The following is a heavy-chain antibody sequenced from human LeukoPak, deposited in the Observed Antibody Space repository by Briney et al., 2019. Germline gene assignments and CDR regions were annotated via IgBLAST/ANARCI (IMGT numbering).Heavy chain of an antibody. CDR1: GGSISSYY. Sequence: SETLSLTCTVSGGSISSYYWSWIRQPPGKGLEWIGYIYYSGSTNYNPSLKSRVTISVDTSKNQFSLKLSSVTAADTAVYYCARQAVYSSSWKYYFDYWGQGTLVTVSS. V-gene: IGHV4-59*01. J-gene: IGHJ4*02. CDR3: ARQAVYSSSWKYYFDY. D-gene: IGHD6-13*01. CDR2: IYYSGST.